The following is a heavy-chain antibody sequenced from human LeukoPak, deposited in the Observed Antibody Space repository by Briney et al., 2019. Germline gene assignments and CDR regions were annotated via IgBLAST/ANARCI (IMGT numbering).Heavy chain of an antibody. D-gene: IGHD1-26*01. V-gene: IGHV1-8*01. J-gene: IGHJ4*02. Sequence: GASVKVSCKASGYTFTGYDINWVRQATGQGLEWMGWMNPNSGSTGYAQKFQGRVTMTRNTSISTAYMELSSLRSEDTAVYYCARTLRYSGSYPPGYWGQGTLVTVSS. CDR2: MNPNSGST. CDR1: GYTFTGYD. CDR3: ARTLRYSGSYPPGY.